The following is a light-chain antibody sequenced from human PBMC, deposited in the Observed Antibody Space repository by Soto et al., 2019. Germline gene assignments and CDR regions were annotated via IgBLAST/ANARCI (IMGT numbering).Light chain of an antibody. CDR1: QSISSNY. V-gene: IGKV3-20*01. J-gene: IGKJ3*01. CDR3: QKYGSAFT. Sequence: EIVLTQSPGTLSLSPGERATLSCRASQSISSNYLAWYQHKPGQGPRLLIYAASSRATGIPDRFSGSGSGKDITLTISRLEPEDFALYYCQKYGSAFTFGPGTKVDIK. CDR2: AAS.